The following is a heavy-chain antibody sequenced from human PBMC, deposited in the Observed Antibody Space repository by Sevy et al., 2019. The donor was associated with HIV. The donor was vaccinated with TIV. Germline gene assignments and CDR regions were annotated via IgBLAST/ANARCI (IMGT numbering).Heavy chain of an antibody. CDR3: ARHCTGTSCSHAFDI. J-gene: IGHJ3*02. D-gene: IGHD2-2*01. CDR2: INHSGGT. Sequence: SETLSLTCAVYGGSFSGYYWSWIRQPPGKGLEWIGKINHSGGTNYNPSLKSRVTISVDTSKNQFSLKLSSVTAADTAVYYCARHCTGTSCSHAFDIWGQGTMVTVSS. CDR1: GGSFSGYY. V-gene: IGHV4-34*01.